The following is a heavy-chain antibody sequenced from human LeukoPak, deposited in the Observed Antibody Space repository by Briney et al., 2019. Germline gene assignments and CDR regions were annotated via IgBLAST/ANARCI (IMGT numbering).Heavy chain of an antibody. J-gene: IGHJ4*02. Sequence: SGTLSLTCAVSGGSISSSNWWSWVRQPPGKGLEWIGEIYHSGSTNYNPSLKSRVTISVDKSKNQFSLKLSSVTAADTAVYYCARADRSPRAPFDYWGQGTLVTVSS. CDR1: GGSISSSNW. V-gene: IGHV4-4*02. D-gene: IGHD2-15*01. CDR2: IYHSGST. CDR3: ARADRSPRAPFDY.